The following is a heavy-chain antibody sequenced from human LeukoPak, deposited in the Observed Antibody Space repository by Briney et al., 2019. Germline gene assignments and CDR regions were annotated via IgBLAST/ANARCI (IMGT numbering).Heavy chain of an antibody. CDR1: GFSFSGKF. J-gene: IGHJ4*02. D-gene: IGHD2-21*01. V-gene: IGHV3-53*01. Sequence: GGSLRLSCAASGFSFSGKFMSWVRQAPGKGLEWVSIIHYDGKIRYAGSVGGRFTIYRDDSENTLFPQMNSLRVDDTAVYFCASGDGYLQPYWGQGTLVTVSS. CDR3: ASGDGYLQPY. CDR2: IHYDGKI.